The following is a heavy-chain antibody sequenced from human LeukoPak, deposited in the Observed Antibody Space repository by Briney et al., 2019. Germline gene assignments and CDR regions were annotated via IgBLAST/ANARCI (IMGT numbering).Heavy chain of an antibody. D-gene: IGHD3-9*01. V-gene: IGHV4-61*02. CDR2: IYTSGST. Sequence: SETLSLTCTVSGGSIGSGSFFWSWIRQPAGKGLEWIGRIYTSGSTNYNPSLKSRVTISLDTSKNQFSLKLSSVTAADTAVYYCAREERNILTGYWNFDPWGQGTLVTVSS. J-gene: IGHJ5*02. CDR1: GGSIGSGSFF. CDR3: AREERNILTGYWNFDP.